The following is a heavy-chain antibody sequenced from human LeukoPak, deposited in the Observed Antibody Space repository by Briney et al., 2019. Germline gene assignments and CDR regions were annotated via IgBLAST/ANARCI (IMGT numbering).Heavy chain of an antibody. Sequence: SETLSLTCTVSGGSISSHYWSRIRQPPGKGLEWIGYIYYSGSTNYNPSLKSRVTISVDTSKNQFSLKLSSVTAADTAVYYCARTLPWGGSYIDYWGQGALVTVSS. CDR1: GGSISSHY. D-gene: IGHD1-26*01. CDR2: IYYSGST. J-gene: IGHJ4*02. V-gene: IGHV4-59*11. CDR3: ARTLPWGGSYIDY.